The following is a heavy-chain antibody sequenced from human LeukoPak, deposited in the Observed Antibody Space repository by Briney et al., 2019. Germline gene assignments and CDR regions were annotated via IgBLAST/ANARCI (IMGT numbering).Heavy chain of an antibody. CDR2: INPNSGGT. CDR1: GYTFTGYY. V-gene: IGHV1-2*02. Sequence: ASVKVSCKASGYTFTGYYMHWVQQAPGQGLEWMGWINPNSGGTNYAQKFQGRVTMTRDTSISTAYMELSRLRSDDTAVYYCARASVDTAMAELQNFDYWGQGTLVTVSS. CDR3: ARASVDTAMAELQNFDY. D-gene: IGHD5-18*01. J-gene: IGHJ4*02.